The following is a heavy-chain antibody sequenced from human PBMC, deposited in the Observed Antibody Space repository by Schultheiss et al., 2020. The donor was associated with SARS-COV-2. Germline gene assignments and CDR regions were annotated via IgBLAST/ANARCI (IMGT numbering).Heavy chain of an antibody. D-gene: IGHD2-8*02. V-gene: IGHV1-2*02. CDR3: ARDLMSGETVLVAIDY. CDR2: INPNSGGT. Sequence: ASVKVSCKASGYTFTGYYMHWVRQAPGQGLEWMGWINPNSGGTNYAQKFQGRVTMTRDTSISTAYMELSRLRAEDTAVYYCARDLMSGETVLVAIDYWGQGTLVTVSS. J-gene: IGHJ4*02. CDR1: GYTFTGYY.